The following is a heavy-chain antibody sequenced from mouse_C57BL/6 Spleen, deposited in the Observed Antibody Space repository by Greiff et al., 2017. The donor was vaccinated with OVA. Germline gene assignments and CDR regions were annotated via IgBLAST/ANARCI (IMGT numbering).Heavy chain of an antibody. V-gene: IGHV1-54*01. Sequence: VQLQQSGAELVRPGTSVKVSCKASGYAFTNYLIEWVKQRPGQGLEWIGVINPGSGGTNYNEQFKGKATLTADKSSSTAYMQLSSLTSEDSAVYVGARRDYYGSSHWYFDVWGTGTTVTVSS. J-gene: IGHJ1*03. CDR1: GYAFTNYL. CDR3: ARRDYYGSSHWYFDV. D-gene: IGHD1-1*01. CDR2: INPGSGGT.